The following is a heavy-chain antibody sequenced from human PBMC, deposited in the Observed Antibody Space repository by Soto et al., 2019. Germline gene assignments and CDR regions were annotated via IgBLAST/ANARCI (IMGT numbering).Heavy chain of an antibody. CDR2: INSDGSSA. J-gene: IGHJ6*02. CDR3: AIAPRYGMDV. V-gene: IGHV3-74*01. Sequence: EVQLVESGGGLVQPGGSLRLSCAASGFTFSSYWMHWVRQAPGNGLVWLSRINSDGSSATYADSVKGRFTISRDKAKSTLYLQMNCLRAEDTAMYYCAIAPRYGMDVWGQGITVTVSS. CDR1: GFTFSSYW.